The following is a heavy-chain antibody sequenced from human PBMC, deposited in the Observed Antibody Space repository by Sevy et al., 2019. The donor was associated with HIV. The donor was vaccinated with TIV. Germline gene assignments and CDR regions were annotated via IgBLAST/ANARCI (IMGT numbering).Heavy chain of an antibody. Sequence: SETLSLTCAVYGGSFSGYYWSWIRQPPGKGLEWIGEMNHSGSTNYNPSFKSRVTISVDTSKNQFSLRLSSVTAADTVVYYCARDSIMTTVFNWFDPWGQGTLVTVSS. CDR1: GGSFSGYY. CDR2: MNHSGST. D-gene: IGHD4-17*01. J-gene: IGHJ5*02. CDR3: ARDSIMTTVFNWFDP. V-gene: IGHV4-34*01.